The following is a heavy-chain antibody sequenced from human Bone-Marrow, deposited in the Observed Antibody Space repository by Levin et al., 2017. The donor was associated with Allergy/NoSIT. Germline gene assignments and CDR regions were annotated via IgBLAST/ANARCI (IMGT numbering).Heavy chain of an antibody. CDR3: ARDRDVVVPAAIRTRYYYGMDV. CDR1: GYTFTSYG. V-gene: IGHV1-18*01. Sequence: GASVKVSCKASGYTFTSYGISWVRQAPGQGLEWMGWISAYNGNTNYAQKLQGRVTMTTDTSTSTAYMELRSLRSDDTAVYYCARDRDVVVPAAIRTRYYYGMDVWGQGTTVTVSS. D-gene: IGHD2-2*02. J-gene: IGHJ6*02. CDR2: ISAYNGNT.